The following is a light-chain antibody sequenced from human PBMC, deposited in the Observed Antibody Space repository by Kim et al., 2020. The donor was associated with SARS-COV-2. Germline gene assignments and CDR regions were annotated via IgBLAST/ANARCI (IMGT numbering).Light chain of an antibody. CDR2: QDS. Sequence: STGQTASITCSGDKLGDKYACWYQQKPGQSPVVVIYQDSKRPSGIPERFSGSNSGNTATLTISGTQAMDEADYYCQAWDSSTLYVFGTGTKVTV. CDR3: QAWDSSTLYV. V-gene: IGLV3-1*01. CDR1: KLGDKY. J-gene: IGLJ1*01.